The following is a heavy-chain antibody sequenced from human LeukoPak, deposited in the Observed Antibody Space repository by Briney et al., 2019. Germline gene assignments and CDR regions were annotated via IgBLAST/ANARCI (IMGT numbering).Heavy chain of an antibody. V-gene: IGHV3-53*01. CDR3: ARDATTISKLDYYYFMDV. D-gene: IGHD6-13*01. CDR2: IYSGGST. Sequence: GGSLRLSCAASGFSVSTNYMNWVRQAPGKGLEWVSVIYSGGSTYYADSVKGRFTISRDNAKNSLYLQMNSLRAEDTAVYYCARDATTISKLDYYYFMDVWGKGTTVTVSS. CDR1: GFSVSTNY. J-gene: IGHJ6*03.